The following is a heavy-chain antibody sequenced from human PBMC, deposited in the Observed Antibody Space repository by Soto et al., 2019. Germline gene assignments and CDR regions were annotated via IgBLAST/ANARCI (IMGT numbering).Heavy chain of an antibody. D-gene: IGHD6-13*01. J-gene: IGHJ5*02. CDR3: ARQGIAAAGTDDP. CDR1: GGSISSSSYY. V-gene: IGHV4-39*01. Sequence: SETLSLTCTVSGGSISSSSYYWGWIRQPPGKGLEWIGSIYYSGSTYYNPSLKSRVTISVDTSKNQFSLKLSSVTAADTAVYYCARQGIAAAGTDDPWGQGTLVTVSS. CDR2: IYYSGST.